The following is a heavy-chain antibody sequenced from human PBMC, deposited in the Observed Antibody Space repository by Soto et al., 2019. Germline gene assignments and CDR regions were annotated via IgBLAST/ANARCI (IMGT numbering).Heavy chain of an antibody. J-gene: IGHJ4*02. CDR2: ISSSSSTI. CDR1: GFTFSSYS. D-gene: IGHD3-22*01. CDR3: AGLYYYDSSGYPAQY. Sequence: SGFTFSSYSMNWVRQAPGKGLEWVSYISSSSSTIYYADSVKGRFTISRDNSKNTLYLQMNSLRAEDTAVYYCAGLYYYDSSGYPAQYWGQGTLVTVSS. V-gene: IGHV3-48*01.